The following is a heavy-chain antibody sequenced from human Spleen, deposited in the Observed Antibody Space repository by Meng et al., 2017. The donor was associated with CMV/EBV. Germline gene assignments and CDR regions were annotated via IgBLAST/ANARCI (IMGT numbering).Heavy chain of an antibody. Sequence: SETLSLTCTVSGGSISSFYWTWVRQPPGKGLEWIGYIYYSGTTNYNPSLKRRVSMSIDTSKNQFSLRLTSVTAADTAVYYCARGLDWNYPDAFDIWGQGTVVTVSS. CDR2: IYYSGTT. J-gene: IGHJ3*02. V-gene: IGHV4-59*01. CDR3: ARGLDWNYPDAFDI. D-gene: IGHD1-7*01. CDR1: GGSISSFY.